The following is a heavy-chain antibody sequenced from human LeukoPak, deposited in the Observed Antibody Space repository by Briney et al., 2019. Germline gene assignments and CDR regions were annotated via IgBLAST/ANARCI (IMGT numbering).Heavy chain of an antibody. D-gene: IGHD2-2*01. Sequence: PGGSLRLSCVVSGFTFSESWMSWVRQAPGKGLGWVASLNLDGSDKYYVDSVKGRFTISRDNAKNSLYLQMESLRVEDTAVDYRAKGKKYPDLWGQGTLVTVSS. CDR2: LNLDGSDK. CDR1: GFTFSESW. V-gene: IGHV3-7*03. J-gene: IGHJ5*02. CDR3: AKGKKYPDL.